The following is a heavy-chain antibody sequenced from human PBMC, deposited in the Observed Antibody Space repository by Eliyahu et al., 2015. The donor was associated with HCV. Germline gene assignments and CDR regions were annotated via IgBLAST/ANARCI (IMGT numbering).Heavy chain of an antibody. CDR3: TRGSSDFWSGYPFDY. D-gene: IGHD3-3*01. Sequence: EVQLVESGGGLVQPGRSLRLSCTASGFTFGDYAMSWFRQAPGKGLEWVGFIRSKAYGGTTEYAASVKGRFTISRDDSKSIAYLQMNSLKTEDTAVYYCTRGSSDFWSGYPFDYWGQGTLVTVSS. J-gene: IGHJ4*02. CDR1: GFTFGDYA. V-gene: IGHV3-49*03. CDR2: IRSKAYGGTT.